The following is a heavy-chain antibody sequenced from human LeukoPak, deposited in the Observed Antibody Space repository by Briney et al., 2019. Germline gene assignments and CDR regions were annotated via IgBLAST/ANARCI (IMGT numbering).Heavy chain of an antibody. D-gene: IGHD4-17*01. Sequence: GGSLRLSCAASGFTFSSYGMHWVRQAPGKGLEWVAFIRYDGSNKYYAASVKGRFTISRDNSKNTLYPQMNSLRAEDTPVYYCAKGPIGFDDYGDQIWGQGTMVTVSS. CDR1: GFTFSSYG. V-gene: IGHV3-30*02. CDR3: AKGPIGFDDYGDQI. CDR2: IRYDGSNK. J-gene: IGHJ3*02.